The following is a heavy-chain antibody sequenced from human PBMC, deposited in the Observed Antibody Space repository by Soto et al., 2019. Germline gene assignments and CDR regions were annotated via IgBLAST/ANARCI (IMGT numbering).Heavy chain of an antibody. Sequence: QITLKESGPTLVKPTQTLTLTCTFSGFSFTTDGMGVGWIRQPPGKALEWLALIYWDDDKRFSPSLKSRLTITKDASRNHVVLTLPNMDPADTVTYFCAHVYWAASGTRYYFDYWGQGTLVTVSS. CDR3: AHVYWAASGTRYYFDY. D-gene: IGHD1-7*01. CDR2: IYWDDDK. J-gene: IGHJ4*02. V-gene: IGHV2-5*02. CDR1: GFSFTTDGMG.